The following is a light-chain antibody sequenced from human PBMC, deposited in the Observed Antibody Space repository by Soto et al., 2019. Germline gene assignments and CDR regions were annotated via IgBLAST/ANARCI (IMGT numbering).Light chain of an antibody. Sequence: QAVVTQEPSLTVSPGGTVSLTCVSSTGAGSGGHYPTWFQQKPGQAPRPLIYKTTNKYSWTPARFSGSLLGGKPSLTLSYVQPEDEADYYCLIYYAGSRICGSGTKVTVL. J-gene: IGLJ1*01. CDR2: KTT. CDR3: LIYYAGSRI. V-gene: IGLV7-43*01. CDR1: TGAGSGGHY.